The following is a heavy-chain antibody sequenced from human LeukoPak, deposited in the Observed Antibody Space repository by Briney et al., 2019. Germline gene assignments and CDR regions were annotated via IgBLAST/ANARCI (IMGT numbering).Heavy chain of an antibody. V-gene: IGHV3-74*01. CDR3: VSFYETY. Sequence: GGSLRLSCAASGNYWMHWVRRAPGKGLVWVSHINSDGSWTSYADSVKGRFTISKDNAKNTVYLQMNSLRAEDTAVYHCVSFYETYWGRGTLVTVSS. CDR2: INSDGSWT. J-gene: IGHJ4*02. D-gene: IGHD2/OR15-2a*01. CDR1: GNYW.